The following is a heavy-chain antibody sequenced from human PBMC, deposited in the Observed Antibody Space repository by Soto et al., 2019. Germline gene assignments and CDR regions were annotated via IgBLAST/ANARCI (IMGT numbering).Heavy chain of an antibody. CDR1: GGSLSGDC. CDR2: IYHSQNT. D-gene: IGHD6-13*01. CDR3: ARFAYSSSWYRSQYFDY. Sequence: RSLTRAIYGGSLSGDCWSWLSQHPGKGLEWMGEIYHSQNTNYNPSLKSRVTISVDTSKNQFSLKLSSVTAADTAVYYCARFAYSSSWYRSQYFDYWGQGTPVTV. V-gene: IGHV4-34*01. J-gene: IGHJ4*02.